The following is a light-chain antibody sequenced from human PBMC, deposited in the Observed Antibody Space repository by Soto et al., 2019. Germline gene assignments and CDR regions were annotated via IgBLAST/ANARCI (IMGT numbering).Light chain of an antibody. CDR3: LQHNSYPYT. Sequence: DIPMTQSPSSLSASVGDRVTITCRASQVIRSDLGWFQQKPGKAPRRLIYAASTLQGGVPSRFSGSGSGTEFTLTISSLQPEDFATYYCLQHNSYPYTSGQGTKLEIK. CDR1: QVIRSD. CDR2: AAS. V-gene: IGKV1-17*01. J-gene: IGKJ2*01.